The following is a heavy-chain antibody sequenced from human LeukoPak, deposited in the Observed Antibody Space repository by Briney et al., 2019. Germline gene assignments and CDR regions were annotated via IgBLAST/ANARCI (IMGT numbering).Heavy chain of an antibody. D-gene: IGHD2-8*01. V-gene: IGHV3-30*18. CDR2: VSYDGTNE. Sequence: GRSLRPSCAASGFTFSDYGMHWVRQAPGKGLEWVAVVSYDGTNEKYADPVKGRFTISRDNSKNTLSLQMNSLRADETAVYYCAKDWANGDYIDHWGQGTLVTVSS. CDR1: GFTFSDYG. CDR3: AKDWANGDYIDH. J-gene: IGHJ4*02.